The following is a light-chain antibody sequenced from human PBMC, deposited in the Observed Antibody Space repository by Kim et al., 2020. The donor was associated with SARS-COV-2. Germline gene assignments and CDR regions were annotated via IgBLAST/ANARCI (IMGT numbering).Light chain of an antibody. CDR2: GTS. CDR3: QQYGSSPLYT. Sequence: EIVLTQSPGTLSLSPAERATLSCRASQTVNSMFLNWYQQKPGQAPRLLIYGTSNRATDVPDRFRGSGSGTDFTLTITRLEPEDFAVYYCQQYGSSPLYTFGQGTKLEI. CDR1: QTVNSMF. J-gene: IGKJ2*01. V-gene: IGKV3-20*01.